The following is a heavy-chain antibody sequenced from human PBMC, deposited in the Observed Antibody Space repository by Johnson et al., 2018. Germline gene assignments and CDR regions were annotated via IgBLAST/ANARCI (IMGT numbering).Heavy chain of an antibody. CDR1: GFTFSTYS. J-gene: IGHJ3*02. D-gene: IGHD1-26*01. V-gene: IGHV3-30*03. CDR2: ISYDGYSR. CDR3: ARDKWDLTNDAFDI. Sequence: QVQLVESGGGVVQPGMSLRLSCAASGFTFSTYSIHWVRQAPDKGLEWVSVISYDGYSRYYADSVKGRFTISRDNSKNTLYLQMNSRRAEDTAVYFCARDKWDLTNDAFDIWGQGTMVIVSS.